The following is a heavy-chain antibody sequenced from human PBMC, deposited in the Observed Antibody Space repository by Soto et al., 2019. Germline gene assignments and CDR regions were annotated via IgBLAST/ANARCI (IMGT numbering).Heavy chain of an antibody. CDR3: ARAPYDPPNWFDP. CDR1: GGTFSSYT. J-gene: IGHJ5*02. D-gene: IGHD3-3*01. V-gene: IGHV1-69*02. CDR2: IIPILGIA. Sequence: ASVKVSCKASGGTFSSYTISWVRQAPGQGLEWMGRIIPILGIANYAQKFQGRVTITADKSTSTAYMELSSLRSEDTAVYYCARAPYDPPNWFDPWGQGTLVTVSS.